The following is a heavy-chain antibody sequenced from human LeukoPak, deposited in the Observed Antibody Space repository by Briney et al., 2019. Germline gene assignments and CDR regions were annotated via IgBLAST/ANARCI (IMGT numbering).Heavy chain of an antibody. D-gene: IGHD2-15*01. Sequence: GGSLRLSCAASGFTVSSNYMSWVRQAPGKGLEWVSVIYSGGSTYYADSVKGRLTISRDNSKNTLYLQMNSLRAEDTAVYYCAGRSSEYYYYYYMDVWGKGTTVTVSS. CDR1: GFTVSSNY. J-gene: IGHJ6*03. CDR2: IYSGGST. V-gene: IGHV3-53*01. CDR3: AGRSSEYYYYYYMDV.